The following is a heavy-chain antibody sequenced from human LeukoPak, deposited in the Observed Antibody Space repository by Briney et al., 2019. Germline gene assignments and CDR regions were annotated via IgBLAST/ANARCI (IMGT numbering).Heavy chain of an antibody. CDR3: ARGPCWMG. Sequence: PSETLSLTCAVYGGSFSGYYWSWIRQPPGKGLEWIGEINHSGSTNYNPSLKSRVTISVDTSKNQFSLKLSSVTAADTAVYYCARGPCWMGWGQGTLVTVSS. CDR2: INHSGST. V-gene: IGHV4-34*01. J-gene: IGHJ4*02. D-gene: IGHD2-2*03. CDR1: GGSFSGYY.